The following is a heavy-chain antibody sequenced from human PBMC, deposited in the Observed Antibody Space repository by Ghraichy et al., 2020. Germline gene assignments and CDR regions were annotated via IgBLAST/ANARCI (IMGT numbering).Heavy chain of an antibody. J-gene: IGHJ4*02. CDR2: ISSNGGGT. D-gene: IGHD6-6*01. Sequence: GGSLRLSCSASGFTFSNYAMHWVRQAPGKGLEYVSSISSNGGGTYNADSVKGRFTISRDNSKNTLYLRISSLRTEDTAVYYCTSLEYWGQGTRVTVSS. CDR1: GFTFSNYA. V-gene: IGHV3-64D*06. CDR3: TSLEY.